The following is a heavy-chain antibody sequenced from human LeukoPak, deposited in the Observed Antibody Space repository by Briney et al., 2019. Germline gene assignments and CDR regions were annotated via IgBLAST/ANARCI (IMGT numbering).Heavy chain of an antibody. D-gene: IGHD4-17*01. V-gene: IGHV3-21*01. Sequence: GGSLRLSCAASGFTFSSYSMNWVRQAPGKGREWVSSISSSSSYIYYADSVKGRFTISRDNAKNSLYLQMNSLRAEDTAVYYCAREVYGELAFENWGQGTLVTVSS. CDR2: ISSSSSYI. J-gene: IGHJ4*02. CDR1: GFTFSSYS. CDR3: AREVYGELAFEN.